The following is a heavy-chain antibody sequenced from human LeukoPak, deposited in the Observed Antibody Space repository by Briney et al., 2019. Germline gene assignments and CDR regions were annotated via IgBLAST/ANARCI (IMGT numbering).Heavy chain of an antibody. Sequence: PGGSLRLSCAASGFTFSSYEMNRVRQAPGKGLEWVSYISSSGCTIYYADSVKGRFTISRDNAKNSLYLQMNSLRAEDTAVYYCAELGITMIGGVWGKGTTVTISS. CDR2: ISSSGCTI. J-gene: IGHJ6*04. CDR1: GFTFSSYE. D-gene: IGHD3-10*02. V-gene: IGHV3-48*03. CDR3: AELGITMIGGV.